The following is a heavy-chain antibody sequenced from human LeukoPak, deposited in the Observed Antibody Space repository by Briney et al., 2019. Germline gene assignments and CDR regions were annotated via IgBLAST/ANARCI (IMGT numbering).Heavy chain of an antibody. CDR1: GCSISRYY. CDR3: AGYDFWSGYYSG. CDR2: IYTSGST. D-gene: IGHD3-3*01. J-gene: IGHJ4*02. V-gene: IGHV4-4*09. Sequence: PSETLSLTCTGSGCSISRYYCRWIRQPPGNGLEWNGYIYTSGSTNYNPSLKSRVTISVDTSKNQFSLKLSSVTAADTAAYYCAGYDFWSGYYSGWGQGTLVTVSS.